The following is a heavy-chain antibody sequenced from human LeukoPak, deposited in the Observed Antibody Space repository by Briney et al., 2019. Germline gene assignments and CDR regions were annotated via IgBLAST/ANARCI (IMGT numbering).Heavy chain of an antibody. V-gene: IGHV4-59*12. CDR2: IYYSGST. J-gene: IGHJ6*03. CDR3: ARERPDIVVVPAATDYYYYMDV. Sequence: SETLSLTCTVSGGSISSYYWSWIRQPPGKGLEWIGYIYYSGSTNYNPSLKSRVTMSVDTSKNQFSLKLSSVTAADTAVYYCARERPDIVVVPAATDYYYYMDVWGKGTTVTVSS. CDR1: GGSISSYY. D-gene: IGHD2-2*01.